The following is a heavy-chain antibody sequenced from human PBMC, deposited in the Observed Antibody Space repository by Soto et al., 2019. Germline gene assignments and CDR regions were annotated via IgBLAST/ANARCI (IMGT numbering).Heavy chain of an antibody. D-gene: IGHD1-26*01. CDR2: IRSDGDTT. Sequence: ESGGGLVQPGGSLRLSCAASGFTFSSNGMNWVRQAPGKGLEWVSGIRSDGDTTYNADSVKGRFTVSRDTSKNRVYLQMNSMRVEDTAIYYCAKGKGVGATPDGANCWGQGTLVTLSS. CDR3: AKGKGVGATPDGANC. CDR1: GFTFSSNG. J-gene: IGHJ4*02. V-gene: IGHV3-23*01.